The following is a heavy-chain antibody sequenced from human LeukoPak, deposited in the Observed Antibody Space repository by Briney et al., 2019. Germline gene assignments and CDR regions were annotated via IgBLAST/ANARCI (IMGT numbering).Heavy chain of an antibody. CDR1: GFTFDDYA. CDR2: ISWNSGSI. J-gene: IGHJ4*02. Sequence: GGSLRLSCAASGFTFDDYAMHWVRQAPGKGLEWVSGISWNSGSIGYADSVKGRFTISRDNAKNSLYLQMNSLRAEDTALYYCAKGLVYSYGGLDYWGQGTLVTVSS. D-gene: IGHD5-18*01. CDR3: AKGLVYSYGGLDY. V-gene: IGHV3-9*01.